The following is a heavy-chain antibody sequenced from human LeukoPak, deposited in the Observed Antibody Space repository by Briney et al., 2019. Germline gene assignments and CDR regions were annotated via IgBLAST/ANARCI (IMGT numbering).Heavy chain of an antibody. CDR3: AKPDICSGGSCYRNYYYYMDV. CDR1: GFTFSSYA. Sequence: GGSLRLSCAASGFTFSSYAMHWVRQAPGKGLEWVAVISYDGSNKYYADSVKGRFTISRDNAKNSLYLQMNSLRAEDTAVYYCAKPDICSGGSCYRNYYYYMDVWGKGTTVTISS. V-gene: IGHV3-30*04. CDR2: ISYDGSNK. J-gene: IGHJ6*03. D-gene: IGHD2-15*01.